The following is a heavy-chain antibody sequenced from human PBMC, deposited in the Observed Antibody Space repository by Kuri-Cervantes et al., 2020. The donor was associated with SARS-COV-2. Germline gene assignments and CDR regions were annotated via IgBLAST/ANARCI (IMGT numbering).Heavy chain of an antibody. CDR3: ARDGGDSVSDY. Sequence: GESLKISCAASGFTFSTYDMYWVRQAPGKVLEWVALIGNDGSNKYYADSVKGRFTISRDNSKNTLYLQMDSLRGADTAVYYRARDGGDSVSDYWGQGTLVTVSS. V-gene: IGHV3-33*08. CDR2: IGNDGSNK. D-gene: IGHD2-21*01. J-gene: IGHJ4*02. CDR1: GFTFSTYD.